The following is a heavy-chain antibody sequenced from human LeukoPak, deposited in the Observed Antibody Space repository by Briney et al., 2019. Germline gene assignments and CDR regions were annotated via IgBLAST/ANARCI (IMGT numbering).Heavy chain of an antibody. J-gene: IGHJ4*02. CDR2: IRYDGSNK. Sequence: GGSLRLSCKSSGFTFSNFGIHWVRQAPGKGLEWVAFIRYDGSNKYYADSVKGRFTISRDNSKNTLYLQMNSLRAEDTAVYYCAKVAGYSSSWHYFDYWGQGTLVTVSS. CDR1: GFTFSNFG. CDR3: AKVAGYSSSWHYFDY. D-gene: IGHD6-13*01. V-gene: IGHV3-30*02.